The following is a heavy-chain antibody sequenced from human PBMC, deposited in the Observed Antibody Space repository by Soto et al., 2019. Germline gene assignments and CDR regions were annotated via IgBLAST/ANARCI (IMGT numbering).Heavy chain of an antibody. CDR2: IYFSGLT. V-gene: IGHV4-39*01. CDR1: GLSISTTNHY. CDR3: ATPDDYGGNSDDAFDV. D-gene: IGHD4-17*01. J-gene: IGHJ3*01. Sequence: GTLALTCAVFGLSISTTNHYGAWIRQPPGKGLEWIGNIYFSGLTYYNPSLKGRLAISVDTSKNQFSLKLTSVTAADTGVYFCATPDDYGGNSDDAFDVWGQGTTVTV.